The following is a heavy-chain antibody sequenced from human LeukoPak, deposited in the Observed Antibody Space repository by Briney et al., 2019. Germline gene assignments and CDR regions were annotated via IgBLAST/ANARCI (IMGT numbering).Heavy chain of an antibody. V-gene: IGHV3-48*03. CDR3: ARGAVGADY. CDR2: ISSTGTTI. Sequence: GGSLRLSCAASGFTLTSYEMNWVRQAPWKGLEWVSYISSTGTTIYYADSVKGRFTISRDSAKNSVYLQMNSLRADDTAVYYCARGAVGADYWGQGTLVTVSS. J-gene: IGHJ4*02. D-gene: IGHD3-16*01. CDR1: GFTLTSYE.